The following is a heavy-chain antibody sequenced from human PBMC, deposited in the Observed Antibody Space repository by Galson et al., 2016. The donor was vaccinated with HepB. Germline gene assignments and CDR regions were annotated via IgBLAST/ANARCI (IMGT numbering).Heavy chain of an antibody. CDR3: ARRRLTTFGVAFWDH. CDR2: IYYRGNT. CDR1: GGSISSSSYY. D-gene: IGHD3-3*01. J-gene: IGHJ1*01. V-gene: IGHV4-39*02. Sequence: ETLSLTCTVSGGSISSSSYYWDWIRQPPGKGLEWIGSIYYRGNTYYNPSLKGRVTISVDTSKNHFSLKLSSVSAAETALYYCARRRLTTFGVAFWDHWGQGTLVTVSS.